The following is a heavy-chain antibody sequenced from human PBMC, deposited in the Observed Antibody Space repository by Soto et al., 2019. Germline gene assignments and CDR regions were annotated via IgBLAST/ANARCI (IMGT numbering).Heavy chain of an antibody. CDR2: ISGSGGST. D-gene: IGHD2-8*01. Sequence: PGGSLRLSCAASGFTFSSYAMSWVRQAPGKGLEWVSAISGSGGSTYYADSVKGRFTISRDNSKNTLYLQMNSLRAEDTAVYYCVGSFVLMVYALAWVQGTLVTVSS. J-gene: IGHJ5*02. CDR3: VGSFVLMVYALA. CDR1: GFTFSSYA. V-gene: IGHV3-23*01.